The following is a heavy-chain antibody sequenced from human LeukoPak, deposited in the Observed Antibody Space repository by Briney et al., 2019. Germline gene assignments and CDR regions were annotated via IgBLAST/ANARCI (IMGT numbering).Heavy chain of an antibody. V-gene: IGHV4-59*08. D-gene: IGHD2-2*01. CDR3: ARHTCSSTSCYFVDI. CDR1: GCSISSYY. J-gene: IGHJ3*02. CDR2: IYYSGST. Sequence: SETLSLTCTGSGCSISSYYWSWIRQPPGKGLEWIGYIYYSGSTNYNPSLKSRVTISVDTSKNQFSLKLSSVTAADTAVYYCARHTCSSTSCYFVDIWGQGTMVTVSS.